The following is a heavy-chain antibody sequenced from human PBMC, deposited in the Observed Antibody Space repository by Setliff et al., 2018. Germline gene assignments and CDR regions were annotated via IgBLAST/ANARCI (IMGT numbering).Heavy chain of an antibody. Sequence: GESLKISCVGSGFNFDEFAMHWVRQAPGKGLEWVSFISWDGSSTSYADSVTGRFTISRDNSKVSLFLEMNSLTTEGTALYYCTKDRSDSGYAGFDYWGQGSQVTVSS. CDR1: GFNFDEFA. CDR2: ISWDGSST. D-gene: IGHD5-12*01. J-gene: IGHJ4*02. V-gene: IGHV3-43D*04. CDR3: TKDRSDSGYAGFDY.